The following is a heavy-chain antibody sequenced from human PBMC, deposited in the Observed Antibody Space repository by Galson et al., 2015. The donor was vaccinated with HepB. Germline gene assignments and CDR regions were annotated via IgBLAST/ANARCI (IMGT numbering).Heavy chain of an antibody. J-gene: IGHJ4*02. CDR1: GGTFSSYA. Sequence: SVKVSCKASGGTFSSYAISWVRQAPGQGLEWMGGIIPIFGTANYAQKFQGRVTITADESTSTAYMELSSLRSEDTAVYYCASPDSGYDLRAPAPFDYWGQGTLVTVSS. V-gene: IGHV1-69*13. CDR3: ASPDSGYDLRAPAPFDY. CDR2: IIPIFGTA. D-gene: IGHD5-12*01.